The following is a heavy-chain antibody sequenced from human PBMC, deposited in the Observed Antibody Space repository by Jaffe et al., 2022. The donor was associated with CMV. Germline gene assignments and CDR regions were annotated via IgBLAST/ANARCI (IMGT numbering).Heavy chain of an antibody. CDR2: IYSGGST. V-gene: IGHV3-53*01. D-gene: IGHD1-1*01. Sequence: EVQLVESGGGLIQPGGSLRLSCAASGFTVSSNYMSWVRQAPGKGLEWVSVIYSGGSTYYADSVKGRFTISRDNSKNTLYLQMNSLRAEDTAVYYCASWGNELILENWFDPWGQGTLVTVSS. CDR1: GFTVSSNY. CDR3: ASWGNELILENWFDP. J-gene: IGHJ5*02.